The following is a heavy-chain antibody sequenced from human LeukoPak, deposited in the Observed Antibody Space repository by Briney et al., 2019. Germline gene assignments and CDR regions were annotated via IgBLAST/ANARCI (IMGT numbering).Heavy chain of an antibody. CDR2: IYYSGST. Sequence: PSETLSLTCTVSGGSISSYYWSWIRQPPGKGLEWIGYIYYSGSTNYNPSLKSRVTISVDTSKNQFSLKLSSVTAADTAVYYCARDHYDYVWGSYRYAFDIWGQGTMVTVSS. V-gene: IGHV4-59*01. D-gene: IGHD3-16*02. CDR1: GGSISSYY. J-gene: IGHJ3*02. CDR3: ARDHYDYVWGSYRYAFDI.